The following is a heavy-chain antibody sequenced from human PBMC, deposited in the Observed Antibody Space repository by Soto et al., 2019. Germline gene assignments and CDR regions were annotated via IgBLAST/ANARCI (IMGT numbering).Heavy chain of an antibody. J-gene: IGHJ6*02. Sequence: SCKASGFTFTSSAVQWVRQARGQRLEWIGWIVVGSGNTNYAQKFQERVTITRDMSTSTAYMELSSLRSEDTAVYYCAAERKQLHYYYYYGMDVWGQGTTVTVSS. D-gene: IGHD6-13*01. CDR1: GFTFTSSA. CDR2: IVVGSGNT. V-gene: IGHV1-58*01. CDR3: AAERKQLHYYYYYGMDV.